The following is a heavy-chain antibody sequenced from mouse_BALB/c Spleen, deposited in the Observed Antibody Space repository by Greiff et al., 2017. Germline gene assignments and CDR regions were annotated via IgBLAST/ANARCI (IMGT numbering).Heavy chain of an antibody. Sequence: EVQVVESGGGLVKPGGSLKLSCAASGFTFSSYTMSWVRQTPEKRLEWVATISSGGSYTYYPDSVKGRFTISRDNAKNTLYLQMSSLKSEDTAMYYCTRAGDYDGAMDYWGQGTSVTVSS. J-gene: IGHJ4*01. CDR1: GFTFSSYT. CDR2: ISSGGSYT. CDR3: TRAGDYDGAMDY. D-gene: IGHD2-4*01. V-gene: IGHV5-6-4*01.